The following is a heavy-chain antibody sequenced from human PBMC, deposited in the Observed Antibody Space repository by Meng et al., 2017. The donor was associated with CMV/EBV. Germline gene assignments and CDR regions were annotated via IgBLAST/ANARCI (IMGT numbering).Heavy chain of an antibody. CDR3: AKGRGDSDYDFEY. D-gene: IGHD5-12*01. CDR1: GFTFSSYG. Sequence: GESLKISCAASGFTFSSYGMHWVRQAPGKGLEWVAFIRYDGSNKYYADSVKGRFTISRDNSKNTLYLQTNSLRAEDTAVYYCAKGRGDSDYDFEYWGRGTLVTVSS. J-gene: IGHJ4*02. V-gene: IGHV3-30*02. CDR2: IRYDGSNK.